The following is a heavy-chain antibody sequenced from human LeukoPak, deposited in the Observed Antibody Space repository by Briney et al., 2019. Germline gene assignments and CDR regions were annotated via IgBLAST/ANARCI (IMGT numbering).Heavy chain of an antibody. CDR2: ISDSGGNT. CDR3: ARGRGGDYVPSRFDY. V-gene: IGHV3-23*01. D-gene: IGHD4-17*01. Sequence: GGSLRLSCSASGFAFSGFAMGWVRQAPGKGLEWVSSISDSGGNTYYADSVEGRFTVSRDNSKSTLFLQMNSLRAEDTALYYCARGRGGDYVPSRFDYWGQGILVTVSS. J-gene: IGHJ4*02. CDR1: GFAFSGFA.